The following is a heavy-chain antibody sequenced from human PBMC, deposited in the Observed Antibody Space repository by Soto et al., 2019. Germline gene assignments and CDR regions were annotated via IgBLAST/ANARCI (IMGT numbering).Heavy chain of an antibody. V-gene: IGHV4-59*12. CDR3: ARRDSSSSGRGFDY. CDR1: GGSISSYY. Sequence: SETLSLTCTVSGGSISSYYWSWIRQPPGKGLEWIGYIYYSGTTNYNPSLKSRVTMSVDTSKNQFSLKLNSVTAADTAVYYCARRDSSSSGRGFDYWGQGTLVTVSS. CDR2: IYYSGTT. D-gene: IGHD6-6*01. J-gene: IGHJ4*02.